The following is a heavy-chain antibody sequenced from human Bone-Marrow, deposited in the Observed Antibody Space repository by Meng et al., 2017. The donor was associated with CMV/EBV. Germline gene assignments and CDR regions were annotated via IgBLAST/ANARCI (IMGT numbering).Heavy chain of an antibody. CDR3: ARDSVSGYYDSPEVDAFDI. V-gene: IGHV3-7*01. J-gene: IGHJ3*02. CDR2: IKQDGSEK. Sequence: ETLSLTCTVSGGSIRSSSYYWGWVRQAPGKGLEWVANIKQDGSEKYYVDSVKGRFTISRDNAKNSLYLQMNSLRAEDTAVYYCARDSVSGYYDSPEVDAFDIWGQGTMVTVSS. D-gene: IGHD3-22*01. CDR1: GGSIRSSSYY.